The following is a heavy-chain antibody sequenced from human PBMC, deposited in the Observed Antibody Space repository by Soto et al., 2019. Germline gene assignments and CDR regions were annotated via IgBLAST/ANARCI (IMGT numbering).Heavy chain of an antibody. V-gene: IGHV3-23*01. J-gene: IGHJ4*02. Sequence: GGSLRLSCAGSGFGFSNYAMSWVRQTPTKGLEWVPTIRASGVTTFYAEYSRGRFTISRDNSKDTLYLPMNSLTAEDTALYYCAKGAIGRLDYWGQGTQVAVSS. CDR3: AKGAIGRLDY. CDR2: IRASGVTT. D-gene: IGHD1-26*01. CDR1: GFGFSNYA.